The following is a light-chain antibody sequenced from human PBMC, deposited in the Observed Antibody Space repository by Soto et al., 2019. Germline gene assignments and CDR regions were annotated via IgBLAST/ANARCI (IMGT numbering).Light chain of an antibody. CDR3: QQSGNSPLFT. Sequence: EIVLTQSPGALSWSPLERGTLSCRASQSVSSNNLAWYQQEPGQPPRLLIHGVSSRATDIPDRFSGSGSGTDFTLTISRLEPEDFAVYYCQQSGNSPLFTFGPGTKVDIK. CDR1: QSVSSNN. CDR2: GVS. J-gene: IGKJ3*01. V-gene: IGKV3-20*01.